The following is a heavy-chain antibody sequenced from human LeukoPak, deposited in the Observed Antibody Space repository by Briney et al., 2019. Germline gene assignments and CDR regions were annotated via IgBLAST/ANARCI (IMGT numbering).Heavy chain of an antibody. CDR3: TRGDLDF. CDR2: INRDGSAK. V-gene: IGHV3-7*01. J-gene: IGHJ4*02. CDR1: GFTFSNYW. D-gene: IGHD3-3*01. Sequence: GGSLRLSCAASGFTFSNYWMPWVRQAPGKGLEWVANINRDGSAKYYVDSVEGRFTISKDSAKNSLYLQMNSLAVDDTAVYYCTRGDLDFWGQGTLVTVSS.